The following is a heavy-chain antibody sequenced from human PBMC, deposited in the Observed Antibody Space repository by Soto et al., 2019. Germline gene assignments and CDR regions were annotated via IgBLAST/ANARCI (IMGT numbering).Heavy chain of an antibody. V-gene: IGHV1-18*01. J-gene: IGHJ4*02. CDR2: ISAYNGNT. D-gene: IGHD3-22*01. CDR3: ARGPLLVVLYWEAPPLNYYDSSGSDY. Sequence: GASVKVSCKASGYTFTSYGISWVRQAPGQGLEWMGWISAYNGNTNYAQKLQGRVTMTTDTSTSTAYMELRSLRSDDTAVYYCARGPLLVVLYWEAPPLNYYDSSGSDYWGQGTLVTVPS. CDR1: GYTFTSYG.